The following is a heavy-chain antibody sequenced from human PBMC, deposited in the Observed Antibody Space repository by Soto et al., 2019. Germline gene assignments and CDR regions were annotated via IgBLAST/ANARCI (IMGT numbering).Heavy chain of an antibody. Sequence: GGSLRLSCTASGFTFGDYAMSWFRQAPGKGLEWVGFIRSKAYGGTTEYAASVKGRFTISRDDSKSIAYLQMNSLKTEDTAVYYCTRDMSGSYYGYYYGMDVWGQGTTVTVSS. D-gene: IGHD1-26*01. V-gene: IGHV3-49*03. J-gene: IGHJ6*02. CDR2: IRSKAYGGTT. CDR1: GFTFGDYA. CDR3: TRDMSGSYYGYYYGMDV.